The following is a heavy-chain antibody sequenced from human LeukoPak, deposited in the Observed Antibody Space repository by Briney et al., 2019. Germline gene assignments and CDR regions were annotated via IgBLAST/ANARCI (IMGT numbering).Heavy chain of an antibody. CDR3: ARGDPYDSRGYHDDFDY. CDR2: INSDGSST. CDR1: GFTFSSYW. D-gene: IGHD3-22*01. V-gene: IGHV3-74*01. Sequence: TGGSLRLSCAASGFTFSSYWMHWVRQAPGKGLVWVSRINSDGSSTSYADSVKGRFTISRDNAKNTLYLQMNSLRAEDTAVYYCARGDPYDSRGYHDDFDYWGQGTLVTVSS. J-gene: IGHJ4*02.